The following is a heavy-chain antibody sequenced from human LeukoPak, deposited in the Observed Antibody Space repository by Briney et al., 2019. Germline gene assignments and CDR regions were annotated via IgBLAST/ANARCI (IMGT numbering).Heavy chain of an antibody. CDR2: INPSCGST. Sequence: ASVKVSCKASGYTFTSYYMHWVRQPPAQGLEWMGIINPSCGSTSYAQKFQGRGTMTRDMSTSTVYMELSSLRSEDTAVYYCARDVQSEQWLERLGYWGQGTLVTVSS. J-gene: IGHJ4*02. CDR3: ARDVQSEQWLERLGY. CDR1: GYTFTSYY. V-gene: IGHV1-46*01. D-gene: IGHD6-19*01.